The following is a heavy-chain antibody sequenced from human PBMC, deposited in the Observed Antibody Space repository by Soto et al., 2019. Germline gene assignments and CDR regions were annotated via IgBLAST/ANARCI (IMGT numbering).Heavy chain of an antibody. CDR3: CVIKRRDQYSTSGYWFDP. V-gene: IGHV3-15*01. CDR2: IKSKAGGETK. J-gene: IGHJ5*02. D-gene: IGHD4-4*01. Sequence: GGSLRLSCAASGFTFSHAWMSWVRQAPGKGLEWVGRIKSKAGGETKDYGAPVRGRFTISRDDSQDILYLHMNSLRIEDTAVYYCCVIKRRDQYSTSGYWFDPWGPGTLVTVSS. CDR1: GFTFSHAW.